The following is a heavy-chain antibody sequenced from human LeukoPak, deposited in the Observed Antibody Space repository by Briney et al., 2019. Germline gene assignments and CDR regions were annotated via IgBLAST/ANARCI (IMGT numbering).Heavy chain of an antibody. CDR3: ARGDDFSYYYGMDV. Sequence: ASVKVSCKASGYTFTGYYMHWVRQAPGQGLEWMGWINPNSGGTNYAQKFQGGVTMTRDTSISTAYMELSRLRSDDTAVYYCARGDDFSYYYGMDVWGQGTTVTVSS. CDR2: INPNSGGT. CDR1: GYTFTGYY. V-gene: IGHV1-2*02. D-gene: IGHD2-21*02. J-gene: IGHJ6*02.